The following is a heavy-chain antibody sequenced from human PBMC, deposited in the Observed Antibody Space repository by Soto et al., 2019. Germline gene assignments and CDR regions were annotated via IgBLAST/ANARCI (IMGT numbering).Heavy chain of an antibody. CDR1: GYTFTGYY. D-gene: IGHD6-13*01. V-gene: IGHV1-2*04. Sequence: ASVKVSCKASGYTFTGYYMHWVRQAPGQGLEWMGWINPNGGGTNYARRFQGWVTMSRDTSISTAYMWLSRLRSDDTAVYDCARGTHSPAGTGYYYYGMDVWGQGTTVTVSS. CDR2: INPNGGGT. J-gene: IGHJ6*02. CDR3: ARGTHSPAGTGYYYYGMDV.